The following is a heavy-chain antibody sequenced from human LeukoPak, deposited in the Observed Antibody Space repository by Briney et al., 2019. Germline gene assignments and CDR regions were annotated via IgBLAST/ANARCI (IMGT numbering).Heavy chain of an antibody. J-gene: IGHJ4*02. V-gene: IGHV4-59*01. CDR3: ARWGDYYDSSGYYGFDY. CDR2: IYYSGST. Sequence: SETLSLTCTVSGGSISSYYWSWIRQPPGKGLEWIGYIYYSGSTNYNPSLKSRVTISVDTSKNQFSLKLSSVTAADTAVYYCARWGDYYDSSGYYGFDYWGQGTLVTVSS. CDR1: GGSISSYY. D-gene: IGHD3-22*01.